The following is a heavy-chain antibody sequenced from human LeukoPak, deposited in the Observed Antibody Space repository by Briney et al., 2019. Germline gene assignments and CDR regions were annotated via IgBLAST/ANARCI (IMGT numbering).Heavy chain of an antibody. V-gene: IGHV1-69*13. CDR3: ARRKSVWYGGNSATYYFDY. CDR1: GGTFSSYA. Sequence: GASVKVSCKASGGTFSSYAISWVRQAPGQGLEWMGGIIPIFGTANYAQKFQGRVTITADESTSTAYMELSSLRSEDTAVYYCARRKSVWYGGNSATYYFDYWGQGTLVTVSS. CDR2: IIPIFGTA. J-gene: IGHJ4*02. D-gene: IGHD4-23*01.